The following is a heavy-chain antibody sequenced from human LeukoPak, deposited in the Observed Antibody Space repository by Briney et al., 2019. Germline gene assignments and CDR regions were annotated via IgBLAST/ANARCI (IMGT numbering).Heavy chain of an antibody. D-gene: IGHD6-13*01. J-gene: IGHJ4*02. V-gene: IGHV3-23*01. CDR2: ISGSGGST. Sequence: PGGSLRLSYAASGFTFSSYAMSWVRQAPGKGLEWVSAISGSGGSTYYADSVKGRFTISRDNSKNTLYLQMNSLRAEDTAVYYCARTTGYSSSWFDYWGQGTLVTVSS. CDR1: GFTFSSYA. CDR3: ARTTGYSSSWFDY.